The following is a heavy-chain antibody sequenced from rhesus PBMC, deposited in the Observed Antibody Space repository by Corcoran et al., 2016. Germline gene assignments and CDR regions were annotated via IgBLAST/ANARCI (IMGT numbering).Heavy chain of an antibody. V-gene: IGHV4-99*02. Sequence: QVQLQESGPGLVKPSETLSLTCAVSGYSISSGYYWGWSRQPPGKGLEYIWYFRGIRRSTYYNPSLRSRVTISKDTSKNPFSLKLNSVTAADTDLYFCARDQGEYSPIDYWGQGVLVTVSS. CDR1: GYSISSGYY. CDR3: ARDQGEYSPIDY. CDR2: FRGIRRST. J-gene: IGHJ4*01. D-gene: IGHD5-24*01.